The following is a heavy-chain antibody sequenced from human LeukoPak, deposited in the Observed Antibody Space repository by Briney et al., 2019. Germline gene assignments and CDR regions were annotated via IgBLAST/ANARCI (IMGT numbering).Heavy chain of an antibody. Sequence: GESLKISCQGSGYSFTSFWIVWVRQMPGKGLEWMGIINPGDSDTKYSPSFEGQVTVSVDKSINTAYLQRSTLKASDSAMYYCARRRDAGSFNWFDRWGQGTLVTVSS. J-gene: IGHJ5*02. CDR2: INPGDSDT. CDR3: ARRRDAGSFNWFDR. V-gene: IGHV5-51*01. CDR1: GYSFTSFW. D-gene: IGHD1-26*01.